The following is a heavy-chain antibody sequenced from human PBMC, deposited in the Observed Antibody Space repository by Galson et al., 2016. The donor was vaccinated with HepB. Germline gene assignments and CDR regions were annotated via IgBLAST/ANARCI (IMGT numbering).Heavy chain of an antibody. CDR1: GFTFSSYS. Sequence: SLRLSCAASGFTFSSYSMNWVRQAPGKGLEWVGFIRSKAYGGTTEYAASVKGRFTISRDNSKNIAYLQMDSLKIEDTAVYYCTRDYDLDYWGPGTLVTVSS. CDR3: TRDYDLDY. V-gene: IGHV3-49*04. D-gene: IGHD5-12*01. CDR2: IRSKAYGGTT. J-gene: IGHJ4*02.